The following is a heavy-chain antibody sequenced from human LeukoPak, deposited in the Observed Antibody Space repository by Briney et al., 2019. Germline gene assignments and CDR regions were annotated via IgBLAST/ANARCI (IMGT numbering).Heavy chain of an antibody. CDR1: GGSISSYY. CDR2: IYTSGST. CDR3: ARAPGYCSGGSCYSGPTFDY. J-gene: IGHJ4*02. D-gene: IGHD2-15*01. Sequence: SETLSLTCTVSGGSISSYYWSWIRQPAGKGLEWIGRIYTSGSTNYNPSLKSRVTMSVDTSKNQFSLKLSSVTAADTAVYYCARAPGYCSGGSCYSGPTFDYWGQGTLVTVSS. V-gene: IGHV4-4*07.